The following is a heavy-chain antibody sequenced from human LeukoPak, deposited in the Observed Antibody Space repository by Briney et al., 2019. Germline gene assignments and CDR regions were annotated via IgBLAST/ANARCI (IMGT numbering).Heavy chain of an antibody. CDR3: ATGGKFDFWSGYHIDN. CDR1: GFVFRSYA. CDR2: ISYDGSNK. V-gene: IGHV3-30*04. D-gene: IGHD3-3*01. J-gene: IGHJ4*02. Sequence: GGSLRLSCAASGFVFRSYALSWVRQAPGKGLEWVAVISYDGSNKNFADSVKGRFTVSRDNSKHTLYLHMNSLRSDDTAMYYCATGGKFDFWSGYHIDNWGQGTLVTVSS.